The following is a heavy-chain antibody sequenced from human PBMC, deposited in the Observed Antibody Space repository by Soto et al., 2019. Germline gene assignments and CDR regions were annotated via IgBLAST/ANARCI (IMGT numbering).Heavy chain of an antibody. CDR3: ARDQPGVIPIDY. CDR1: GFTFSSYS. D-gene: IGHD2-21*01. V-gene: IGHV3-21*01. CDR2: ISSSSSYI. J-gene: IGHJ4*02. Sequence: GGSLRLSCAACGFTFSSYSMNWVRQAPGKGLEWVSSISSSSSYIYYADSVKGRFTISRDNAKNSLYLQMNSLRAEDTAVYYCARDQPGVIPIDYWGQGTLVTVSS.